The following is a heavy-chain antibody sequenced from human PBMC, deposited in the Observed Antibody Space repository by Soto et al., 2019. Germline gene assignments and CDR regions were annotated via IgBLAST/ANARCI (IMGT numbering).Heavy chain of an antibody. V-gene: IGHV4-4*07. CDR3: ARGHSGYDSSYYGMNV. CDR2: IYTSGST. Sequence: SETLSLTCTVSGGSISSYYWSWIRQPAGKGLEWIGRIYTSGSTNYNPSLKSRVTMSVDTSKNQFSLKLSSVTAADTAVYYCARGHSGYDSSYYGMNVWGQGTTVTVSS. CDR1: GGSISSYY. D-gene: IGHD5-12*01. J-gene: IGHJ6*02.